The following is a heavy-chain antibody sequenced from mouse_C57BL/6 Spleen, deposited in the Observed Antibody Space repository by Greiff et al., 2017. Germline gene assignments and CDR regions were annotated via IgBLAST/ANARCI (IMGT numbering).Heavy chain of an antibody. D-gene: IGHD3-3*01. CDR2: INPNNGGT. CDR1: GYTFTDYY. V-gene: IGHV1-18*01. CDR3: ARREGTGYFDV. Sequence: VQLQQSGPELVKPGASVKIPCKASGYTFTDYYMDWVKQSHGKSLEWIGDINPNNGGTIYNQKFKGKATLTVDKSSSTAYMEIRSLTSEDTAVYYCARREGTGYFDVWGTGTTVTVAS. J-gene: IGHJ1*03.